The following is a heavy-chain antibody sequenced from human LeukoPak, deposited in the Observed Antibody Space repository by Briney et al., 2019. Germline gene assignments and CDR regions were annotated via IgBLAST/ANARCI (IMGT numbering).Heavy chain of an antibody. Sequence: SETLSLTCTVSGGSISGYHWSWIQQPAGEGLEWIGRVFFSGTTNHNPSLKSRITMSVDTSKNQFSLKVSSVTAADTAIYYCARQKTTESYYYMDVWGEGTTVIVSS. J-gene: IGHJ6*03. D-gene: IGHD1/OR15-1a*01. CDR1: GGSISGYH. CDR3: ARQKTTESYYYMDV. V-gene: IGHV4-4*07. CDR2: VFFSGTT.